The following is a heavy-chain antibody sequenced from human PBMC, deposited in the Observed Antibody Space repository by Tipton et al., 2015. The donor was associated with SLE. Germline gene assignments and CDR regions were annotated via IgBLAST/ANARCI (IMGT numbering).Heavy chain of an antibody. Sequence: VQLVQSGAEVKKPGESLRISCKGSGYSFTSYWISWVRQMPGKGLEWMGRIDPSDSYTNYSPSFQGHVTISADKSISTAYLQWSSLKASDTAMYYCARLQISYYYDSSGPLGDYWGQGTLVTVSS. CDR1: GYSFTSYW. D-gene: IGHD3-22*01. V-gene: IGHV5-10-1*01. CDR2: IDPSDSYT. J-gene: IGHJ4*02. CDR3: ARLQISYYYDSSGPLGDY.